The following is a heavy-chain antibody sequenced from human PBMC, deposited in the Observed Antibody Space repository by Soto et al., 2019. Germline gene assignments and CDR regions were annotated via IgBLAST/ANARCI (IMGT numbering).Heavy chain of an antibody. Sequence: GGSLRLSCAASGFIFSDYYINWIRQAPGKGLEWVSFISGSGGHTHYADSVKGRFTISRDSAMNSVSLQMNSLRAEDTAVYFCARSCGLAAAGGLDNWGQGTLVTVSS. D-gene: IGHD6-13*01. CDR3: ARSCGLAAAGGLDN. CDR2: ISGSGGHT. J-gene: IGHJ4*02. V-gene: IGHV3-11*06. CDR1: GFIFSDYY.